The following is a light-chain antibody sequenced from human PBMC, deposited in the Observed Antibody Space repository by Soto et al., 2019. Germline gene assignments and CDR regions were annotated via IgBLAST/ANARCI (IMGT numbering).Light chain of an antibody. CDR3: QQTYGAPYT. V-gene: IGKV1-39*01. Sequence: DIQMTQSPSSLSASVGDRVTITCRASQTINTYLNWYQQKPGRAPNLLVSAASGLQRGVPSRFSGSGSGTAFTLSISSLHPEDFATCYCQQTYGAPYTFGQGTSVEI. CDR1: QTINTY. CDR2: AAS. J-gene: IGKJ2*01.